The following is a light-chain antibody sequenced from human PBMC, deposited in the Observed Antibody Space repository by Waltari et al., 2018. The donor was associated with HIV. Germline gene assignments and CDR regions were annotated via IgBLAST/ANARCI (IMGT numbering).Light chain of an antibody. J-gene: IGKJ2*01. V-gene: IGKV3-15*01. Sequence: ETVLTQSPATLSVSPGDSATLSCRASESVYSNLAWYQQRPGQAPRLLIYGASTRAAGVPARFSGSGSETEFTLTISGLQSADFAVYYCLQYNNWPPYTFGQGTKLDI. CDR1: ESVYSN. CDR2: GAS. CDR3: LQYNNWPPYT.